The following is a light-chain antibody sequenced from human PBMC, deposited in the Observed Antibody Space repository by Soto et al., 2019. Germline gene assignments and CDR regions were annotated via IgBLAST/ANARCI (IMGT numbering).Light chain of an antibody. J-gene: IGKJ1*01. CDR1: QTISSN. CDR2: DSS. V-gene: IGKV3-15*01. CDR3: QQYNNWPRA. Sequence: EILMRQSPATPSVSPGERVTISCRASQTISSNLAWYQQKPGQAPRLLIYDSSIRATGISARFSGSGSGTEFTLTISSFQSEDLEVYYCQQYNNWPRAFGQGTKV.